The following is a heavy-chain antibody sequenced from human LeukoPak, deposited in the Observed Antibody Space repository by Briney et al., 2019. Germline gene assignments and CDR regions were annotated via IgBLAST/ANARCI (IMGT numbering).Heavy chain of an antibody. D-gene: IGHD5-18*01. CDR3: ARTSYGPPDAFDI. CDR2: IYPGDSDT. V-gene: IGHV5-51*01. J-gene: IGHJ3*02. CDR1: GYSFTSYW. Sequence: GESLKISCKGSGYSFTSYWIGWVRQMPGKGLECMGIIYPGDSDTRYSPSFQGQVIISADKSISTAYLQWSSLKASDTAMYYCARTSYGPPDAFDIWGQGTMVTVSS.